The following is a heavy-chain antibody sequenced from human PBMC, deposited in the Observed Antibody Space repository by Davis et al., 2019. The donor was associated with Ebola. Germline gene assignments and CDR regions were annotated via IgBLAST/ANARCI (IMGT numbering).Heavy chain of an antibody. CDR1: GDSISSHY. CDR3: ARNVTSHEASGGHLDS. J-gene: IGHJ5*01. D-gene: IGHD2-15*01. V-gene: IGHV4-59*08. Sequence: PSETLSLTCTVSGDSISSHYWSWIRQPPGKGLEWIGHIYNSGSINYNPSLKSRVTISVDMSKNQFSLKLNSVTAADTAVYFCARNVTSHEASGGHLDSWGQGILVTVSS. CDR2: IYNSGSI.